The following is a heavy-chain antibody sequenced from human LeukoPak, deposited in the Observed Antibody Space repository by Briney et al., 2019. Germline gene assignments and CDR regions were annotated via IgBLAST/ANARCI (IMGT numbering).Heavy chain of an antibody. V-gene: IGHV1-2*02. CDR3: AREGITTDYWFDP. CDR2: INPNSGGT. J-gene: IGHJ5*02. D-gene: IGHD4-11*01. CDR1: GYTFTGYY. Sequence: ASVKVSCKASGYTFTGYYMHWVRQAPGQGLEWMGWINPNSGGTNYAQKFQGRVTMTRDTSISTAYMELSRLRSDDTAVYYCAREGITTDYWFDPWGQGTLVTVSS.